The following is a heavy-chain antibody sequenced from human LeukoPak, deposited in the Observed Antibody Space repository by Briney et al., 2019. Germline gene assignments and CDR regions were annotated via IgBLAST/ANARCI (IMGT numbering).Heavy chain of an antibody. V-gene: IGHV3-33*06. CDR3: AKDDSSGYYYVGNFDY. Sequence: GGSLRPSCAASGFTFSSYGMHWVRQAPGKGLEWVAVIWYDGSNKYYADSVKGRFTISRDNSKNTLYLQMNSLRAEDTAVYYCAKDDSSGYYYVGNFDYWGQGTLVTVSS. CDR1: GFTFSSYG. CDR2: IWYDGSNK. J-gene: IGHJ4*02. D-gene: IGHD3-22*01.